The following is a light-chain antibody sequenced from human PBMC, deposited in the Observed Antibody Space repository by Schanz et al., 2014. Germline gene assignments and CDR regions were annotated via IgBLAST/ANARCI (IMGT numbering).Light chain of an antibody. J-gene: IGKJ1*01. Sequence: DIQLTQSPSTLSASVGDRVTITCRASQSLSTWLAWYQQKPGKAPKVLIYDASSLESGVPSRFSGSGSGTEFTLTISSLQPDDFATYYCQQYNSYWGFGQGTKVEIK. CDR3: QQYNSYWG. V-gene: IGKV1-5*01. CDR1: QSLSTW. CDR2: DAS.